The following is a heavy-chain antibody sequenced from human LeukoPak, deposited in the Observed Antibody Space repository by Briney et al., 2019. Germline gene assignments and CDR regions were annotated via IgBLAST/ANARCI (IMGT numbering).Heavy chain of an antibody. D-gene: IGHD2-15*01. J-gene: IGHJ4*02. Sequence: GGPLRLSCAASGFTFSSYEMNWVRQAPGKGLEWVSYISSSGSTIYYADSVKGRFTISRDNAKNSLYLQMNSLRAEDTAVYYCASDAEYCSGGSCYRGNFDYWGQGTLVTVSS. CDR3: ASDAEYCSGGSCYRGNFDY. V-gene: IGHV3-48*03. CDR2: ISSSGSTI. CDR1: GFTFSSYE.